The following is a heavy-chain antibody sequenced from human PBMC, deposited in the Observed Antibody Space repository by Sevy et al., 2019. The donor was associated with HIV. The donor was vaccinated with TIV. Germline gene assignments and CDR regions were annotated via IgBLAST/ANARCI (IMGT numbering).Heavy chain of an antibody. V-gene: IGHV3-23*01. J-gene: IGHJ4*02. CDR1: GFTFSKYS. D-gene: IGHD2-8*01. CDR3: AREGCTKPHDY. Sequence: GGSLRLSCAASGFTFSKYSMSWVRQPPGKGLEWVSTLAFGCGEIDYADSVKGRFTISRDNSKSSVYLQMNNLRPEDTAVYYCAREGCTKPHDYWGQGTLVTVSS. CDR2: LAFGCGEI.